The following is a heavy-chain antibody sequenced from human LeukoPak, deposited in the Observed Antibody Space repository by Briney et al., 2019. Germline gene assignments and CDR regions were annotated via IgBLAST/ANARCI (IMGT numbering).Heavy chain of an antibody. Sequence: PARSLRLSCAASGFTFSSYAMHWVRQAPGKGLEWVAVISYDGSNKYYADSVKGRFTISRDNSKNTLYLQMNSLRAEDTAVYYCARSTTLLLWFGELYNYGMDVWGQGTTVTVSS. CDR2: ISYDGSNK. CDR3: ARSTTLLLWFGELYNYGMDV. CDR1: GFTFSSYA. J-gene: IGHJ6*02. D-gene: IGHD3-10*01. V-gene: IGHV3-30*04.